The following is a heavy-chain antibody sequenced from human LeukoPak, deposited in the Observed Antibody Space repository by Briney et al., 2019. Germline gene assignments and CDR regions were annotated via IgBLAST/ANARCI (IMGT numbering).Heavy chain of an antibody. CDR2: INHSGST. CDR3: ARYSGSYYTDWFDP. D-gene: IGHD1-26*01. V-gene: IGHV4-38-2*02. Sequence: SETLSLTCTVSGYSISTGYYWDWIRQPPGKGLEWIGEINHSGSTNYNPSLKSRVTISVDTSKNQFSLKLSSVTAADTAVYYCARYSGSYYTDWFDPWGQGTLVTVSS. CDR1: GYSISTGYY. J-gene: IGHJ5*02.